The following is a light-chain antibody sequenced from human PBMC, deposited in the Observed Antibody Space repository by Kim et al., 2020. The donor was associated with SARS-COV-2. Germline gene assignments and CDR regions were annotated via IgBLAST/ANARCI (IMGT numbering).Light chain of an antibody. CDR3: QQYNNWPLT. CDR1: QSVSSN. J-gene: IGKJ4*01. V-gene: IGKV3-15*01. CDR2: AAS. Sequence: EKVMTQSPATLSVSPGERATLSCGASQSVSSNLAWYQQKPGQAPRLLIYAASTRATGIPARFSGSGSGTEFTLTISSLQSEDFAFYYCQQYNNWPLTFGGGTKLEI.